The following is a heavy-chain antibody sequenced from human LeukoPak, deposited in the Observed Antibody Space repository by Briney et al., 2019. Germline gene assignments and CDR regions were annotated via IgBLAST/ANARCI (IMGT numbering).Heavy chain of an antibody. Sequence: GASVKVSCKASGGTFSSYAISWVRQAPGQGLEWMGGIIPIFGTANYAQKFQGRVTITADESTSTAYMELSSLRSEDTAVYYCATDIGAGDSSGYYSLDYWGQGILVTVSS. CDR3: ATDIGAGDSSGYYSLDY. D-gene: IGHD3-22*01. J-gene: IGHJ4*02. CDR2: IIPIFGTA. V-gene: IGHV1-69*13. CDR1: GGTFSSYA.